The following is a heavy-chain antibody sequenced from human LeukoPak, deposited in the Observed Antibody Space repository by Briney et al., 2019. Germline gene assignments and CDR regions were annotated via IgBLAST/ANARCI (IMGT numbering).Heavy chain of an antibody. V-gene: IGHV4-34*01. CDR2: INHSGST. D-gene: IGHD3-22*01. Sequence: SESVSLTCAVYGGSFSSYYWSWMRQPPGKGLEWIGEINHSGSTNYNPSLKIRVTISADTSKNQFSLNLNSVTASDTAVYYCARQKILDDNYDSSGYYVDQWGQGSLVTVSS. CDR3: ARQKILDDNYDSSGYYVDQ. J-gene: IGHJ4*02. CDR1: GGSFSSYY.